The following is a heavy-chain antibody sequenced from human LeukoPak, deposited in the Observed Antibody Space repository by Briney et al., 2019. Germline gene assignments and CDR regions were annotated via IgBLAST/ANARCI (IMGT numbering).Heavy chain of an antibody. CDR3: ARRHEVRGVRWAHYYMDV. Sequence: GGSLRLSCAASEFTFSDYYMTWIRQAPGKGLEWVSYISSSGSTIYYADSVKGRFTISRDNAKNSLYLQMNSLRAEDTAVYYCARRHEVRGVRWAHYYMDVWGKGTTVTISS. V-gene: IGHV3-11*01. CDR1: EFTFSDYY. D-gene: IGHD3-10*01. J-gene: IGHJ6*03. CDR2: ISSSGSTI.